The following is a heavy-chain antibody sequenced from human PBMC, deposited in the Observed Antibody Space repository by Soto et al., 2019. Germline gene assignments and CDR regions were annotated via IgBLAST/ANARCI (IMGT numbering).Heavy chain of an antibody. CDR3: ARVFRRAMHAFDI. CDR1: GGSISSYY. D-gene: IGHD2-2*01. J-gene: IGHJ3*02. CDR2: IYYSGST. V-gene: IGHV4-59*01. Sequence: QVQLQESGPGLVKPSETLSLTYTVSGGSISSYYWSWIRQPPGKGLEWIGYIYYSGSTNYNPSLKSRVTISVDTSKNQFSLKLSSVTAAATAVYYCARVFRRAMHAFDIWGQGTMVTVSS.